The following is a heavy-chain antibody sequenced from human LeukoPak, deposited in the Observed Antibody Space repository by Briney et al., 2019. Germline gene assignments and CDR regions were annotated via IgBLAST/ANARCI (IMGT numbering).Heavy chain of an antibody. D-gene: IGHD6-19*01. J-gene: IGHJ4*02. V-gene: IGHV6-1*01. Sequence: SQTLSLTCAISGDSVSSNSAAWNWIRQSPSRGLEWLGRTYYRSKWYNDYAVSVKSRITINPDTSKNRFSLQLNSVTPEDTAVYYCARDGYSSGWSRGYFDYWGQGTLVTVSS. CDR3: ARDGYSSGWSRGYFDY. CDR2: TYYRSKWYN. CDR1: GDSVSSNSAA.